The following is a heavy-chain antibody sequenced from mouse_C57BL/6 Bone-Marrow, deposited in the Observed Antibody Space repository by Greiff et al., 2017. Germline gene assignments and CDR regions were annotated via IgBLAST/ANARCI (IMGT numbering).Heavy chain of an antibody. V-gene: IGHV5-17*01. CDR1: GFTFSDYG. Sequence: EVMLVESGGGLVKPGGSLKLSCAASGFTFSDYGMHWVRQAPEKGLEWVAYISSGSSTIYYADPVKGRFTISRDNAKNTLFLQRTSLRSEDTAMYYCARNYAMDYWGQGTSVTVSS. CDR3: ARNYAMDY. J-gene: IGHJ4*01. CDR2: ISSGSSTI.